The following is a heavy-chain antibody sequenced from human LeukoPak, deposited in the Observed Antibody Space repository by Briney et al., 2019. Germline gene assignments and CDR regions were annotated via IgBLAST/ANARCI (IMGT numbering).Heavy chain of an antibody. V-gene: IGHV4-59*01. Sequence: SETLSLTCTVSGGSISSYYWSWIRQPPGKGLEWLGYIYYSGSTNYNPSLKSRVTISVDTSKNQFSLKLSSVTAADTAVYYCARGDRKLWSQTYYFDYWGQGTLVTVSS. CDR1: GGSISSYY. CDR3: ARGDRKLWSQTYYFDY. J-gene: IGHJ4*02. CDR2: IYYSGST. D-gene: IGHD5-18*01.